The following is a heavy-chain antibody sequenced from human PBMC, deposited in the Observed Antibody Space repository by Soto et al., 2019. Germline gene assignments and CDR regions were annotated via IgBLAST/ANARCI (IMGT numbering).Heavy chain of an antibody. CDR2: IKSKTDGGTT. CDR3: TTDYSGEMATQDV. Sequence: VGSLRLSCAASGFTFSNAWMSWVRQAPGKGLEWVGRIKSKTDGGTTDYAAPVKGRFTISRDDSKNTLYLQMNSLKTEDTAVYYCTTDYSGEMATQDVWGQGTTVTVSS. CDR1: GFTFSNAW. J-gene: IGHJ6*02. D-gene: IGHD5-12*01. V-gene: IGHV3-15*01.